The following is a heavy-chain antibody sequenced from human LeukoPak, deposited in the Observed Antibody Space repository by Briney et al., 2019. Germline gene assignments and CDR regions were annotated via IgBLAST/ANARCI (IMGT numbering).Heavy chain of an antibody. Sequence: GGSLRLSCAASGFTFSNFAMSWVRQAPGKGLEWVALISYDGSNKYYADSVKGRFTISRDNSKNTLYLQMNSLRAEDTAVYYCGGIEMTTVIYWGQGTLVTVSS. CDR1: GFTFSNFA. D-gene: IGHD4-17*01. CDR3: GGIEMTTVIY. CDR2: ISYDGSNK. V-gene: IGHV3-30*03. J-gene: IGHJ4*02.